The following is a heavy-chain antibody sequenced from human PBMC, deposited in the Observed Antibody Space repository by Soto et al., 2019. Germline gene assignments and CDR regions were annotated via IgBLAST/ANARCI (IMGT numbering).Heavy chain of an antibody. J-gene: IGHJ6*02. CDR2: VIPTQRTT. Sequence: QVQLVQSGAEVKKPGTSVRVSCKASGDTFIGYSISWVRQAPGQGLEWMGWVIPTQRTTKYAQRFQGRVTMSVDQFASTTHMDLSSLRPEATALYYCVIDRLIVAVSVGRMDVWGQGTTVTVSS. D-gene: IGHD6-19*01. V-gene: IGHV1-69*01. CDR3: VIDRLIVAVSVGRMDV. CDR1: GDTFIGYS.